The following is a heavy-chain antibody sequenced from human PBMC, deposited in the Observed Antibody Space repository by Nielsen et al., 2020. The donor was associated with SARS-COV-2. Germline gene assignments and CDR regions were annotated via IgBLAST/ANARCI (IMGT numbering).Heavy chain of an antibody. D-gene: IGHD1-26*01. V-gene: IGHV1-2*02. CDR1: GYTFTGYY. CDR3: ARDRDIVGAATDAFDI. CDR2: INPNSGGT. Sequence: ALVKVSCKASGYTFTGYYMHWVRQAPGQGLEWMGWINPNSGGTNYAQKFQGRVTMTRDTSISTAYMELSRLRSDDTAVYYCARDRDIVGAATDAFDIWGQGTMVTVSS. J-gene: IGHJ3*02.